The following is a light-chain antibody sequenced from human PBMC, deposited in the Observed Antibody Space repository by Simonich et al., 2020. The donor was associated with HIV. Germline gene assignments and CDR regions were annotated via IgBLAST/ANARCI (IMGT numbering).Light chain of an antibody. CDR2: YAS. Sequence: EIVLTQSPDFQSVTPTEKVTITCRASQSIGSSLHCYQQKPGLSPKLLIKYASRSISGVPSRFTGSGSGTDFTLTINSLEAEDATTYYCHQSSSLPFTFGPGTKVDIK. CDR1: QSIGSS. J-gene: IGKJ3*01. V-gene: IGKV6-21*02. CDR3: HQSSSLPFT.